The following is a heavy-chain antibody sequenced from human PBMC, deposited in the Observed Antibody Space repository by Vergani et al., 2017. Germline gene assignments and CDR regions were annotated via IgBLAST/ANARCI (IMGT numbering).Heavy chain of an antibody. CDR3: ARYSADVDTAISHAFDI. CDR1: GYSFTSYW. CDR2: IYPGDSDT. Sequence: EVQLVQSGAEVKKPGESLKISCKGSGYSFTSYWIGWVRQMPGKGLEWMGIIYPGDSDTRYSPSFQGQVTISADKSISTAYLQWSGLKASDTAMYYCARYSADVDTAISHAFDIWGQGTMVTVSS. J-gene: IGHJ3*02. D-gene: IGHD5-18*01. V-gene: IGHV5-51*03.